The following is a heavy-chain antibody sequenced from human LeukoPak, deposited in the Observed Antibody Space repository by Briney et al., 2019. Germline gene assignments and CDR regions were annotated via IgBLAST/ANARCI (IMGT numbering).Heavy chain of an antibody. V-gene: IGHV3-21*01. CDR2: ISSSSSYI. CDR1: GFTFSSYS. D-gene: IGHD3-16*02. Sequence: GGSLRLSCAASGFTFSSYSMNWVRQAPGKGLEWVSSISSSSSYIYYADSVKGRFTISRDNAKNSLYLQMNSLRAEDTAVYYCARTDDYVWGSYRNLDCWGQGTLVTVSS. J-gene: IGHJ4*02. CDR3: ARTDDYVWGSYRNLDC.